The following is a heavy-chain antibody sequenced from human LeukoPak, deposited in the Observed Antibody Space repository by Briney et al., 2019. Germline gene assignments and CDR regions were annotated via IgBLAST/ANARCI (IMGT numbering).Heavy chain of an antibody. V-gene: IGHV3-21*06. CDR2: ITSSSSYI. CDR3: ARRRYLDV. D-gene: IGHD3-9*01. J-gene: IGHJ6*02. CDR1: GFTFNTYS. Sequence: GGSLRLSCVVSGFTFNTYSMNWVRQAPGKGLEWVSYITSSSSYIYYADSVRGRFTISRDNAKNSLYLEINSLRAEDTAVYYCARRRYLDVWGQGTTVTVSS.